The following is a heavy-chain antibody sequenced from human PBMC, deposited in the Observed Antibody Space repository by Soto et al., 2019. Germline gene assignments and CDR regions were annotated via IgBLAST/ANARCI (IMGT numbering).Heavy chain of an antibody. V-gene: IGHV2-5*02. CDR3: AHAYGGRSLY. J-gene: IGHJ4*02. Sequence: KESGPTLVKPTQTLTLTCPFSGFSLPTDRVGVGWIRQPPGKALEWLAVIYWDDTKTYRPSLKSRLTITKDTSKNQVALTMTDMDPGDTATYYCAHAYGGRSLYWGQGTLVTVSS. CDR2: IYWDDTK. D-gene: IGHD1-26*01. CDR1: GFSLPTDRVG.